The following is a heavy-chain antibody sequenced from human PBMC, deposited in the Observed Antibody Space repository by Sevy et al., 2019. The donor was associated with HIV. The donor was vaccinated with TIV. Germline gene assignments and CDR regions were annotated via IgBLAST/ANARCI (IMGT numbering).Heavy chain of an antibody. D-gene: IGHD6-13*01. Sequence: GGSLRLSCTASGFTFGDYAMSWFRQAPGKGLEWVGFIRSKAYGGTTEYAASVKGRFTISRDDSKSIAYLQMNSLKTEDTAVYYCTRDRRIAAAGLYYYYMDVWGKGTTVTVSS. J-gene: IGHJ6*03. V-gene: IGHV3-49*03. CDR3: TRDRRIAAAGLYYYYMDV. CDR2: IRSKAYGGTT. CDR1: GFTFGDYA.